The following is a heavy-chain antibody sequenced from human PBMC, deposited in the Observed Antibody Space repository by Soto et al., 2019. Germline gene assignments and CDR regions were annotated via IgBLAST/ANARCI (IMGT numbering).Heavy chain of an antibody. J-gene: IGHJ6*03. CDR2: ISGSGDNT. V-gene: IGHV3-23*01. D-gene: IGHD3-3*01. CDR3: AKDLGTDDFWSAYYTYYYMDV. CDR1: GFTFSSYA. Sequence: EVQLLESGGGLVQPGGSLRLSCAASGFTFSSYALNWFRQAPGKGLEWVSVISGSGDNTYYADSVKGRFTISRDNSKNTLYLQMNSLRAEDTAVYYCAKDLGTDDFWSAYYTYYYMDVWGKGTPVTVSS.